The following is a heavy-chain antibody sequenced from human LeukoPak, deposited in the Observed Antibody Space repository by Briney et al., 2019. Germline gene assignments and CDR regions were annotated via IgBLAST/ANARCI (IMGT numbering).Heavy chain of an antibody. CDR3: ATTNPITETYYFDY. V-gene: IGHV1-24*01. J-gene: IGHJ4*02. CDR2: FDPEDGET. D-gene: IGHD1-14*01. CDR1: GYTLTELS. Sequence: ASVKVSCKVSGYTLTELSMHWVRQAPGKGLEWMGGFDPEDGETIYAQKFQGRVTMTEDTSTDTAYMELSSLRSEDTAEYYCATTNPITETYYFDYWGQGTLVTVSS.